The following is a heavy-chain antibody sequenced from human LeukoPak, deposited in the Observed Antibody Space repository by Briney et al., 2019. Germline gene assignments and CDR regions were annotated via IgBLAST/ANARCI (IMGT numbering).Heavy chain of an antibody. D-gene: IGHD6-19*01. CDR1: GFTFSSYS. Sequence: GGSLRLSCAASGFTFSSYSMNWVRQAPGKGLEWVSSISSSSSYIYYADSVKGRFTISRDNAKNSVYLQMNSLGVEDTAIYYCARDSGWTFDPWGQGTLVTVSS. J-gene: IGHJ5*02. CDR2: ISSSSSYI. CDR3: ARDSGWTFDP. V-gene: IGHV3-21*01.